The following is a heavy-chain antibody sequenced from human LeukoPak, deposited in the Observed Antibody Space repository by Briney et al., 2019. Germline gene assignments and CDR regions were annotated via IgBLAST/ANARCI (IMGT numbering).Heavy chain of an antibody. CDR2: MNPSNGNT. J-gene: IGHJ4*02. V-gene: IGHV1-8*01. Sequence: ASVKVSCKASGYTFTSYAINWVRQATGQGLEWMGWMNPSNGNTGFAQKFQGRLTMTRDTSTSTVYMELSSLRSEDTAVYYCARDRRLNSWSFDYWGQGTLVTVSS. CDR1: GYTFTSYA. CDR3: ARDRRLNSWSFDY. D-gene: IGHD1-20*01.